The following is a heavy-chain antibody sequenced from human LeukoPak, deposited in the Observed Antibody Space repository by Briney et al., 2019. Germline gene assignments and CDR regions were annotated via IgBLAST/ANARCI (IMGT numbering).Heavy chain of an antibody. CDR1: GGSFSGYY. Sequence: SETLSLTCAVYGGSFSGYYWSWIRQPPWKGLEWIGEINHSGSTNYNPSLKSRVTISVDTSKNQFSLKLSSVTAADTAEYYCARGIQRATRRPFDYWGQGTLVTVSS. V-gene: IGHV4-34*01. D-gene: IGHD6-25*01. J-gene: IGHJ4*02. CDR2: INHSGST. CDR3: ARGIQRATRRPFDY.